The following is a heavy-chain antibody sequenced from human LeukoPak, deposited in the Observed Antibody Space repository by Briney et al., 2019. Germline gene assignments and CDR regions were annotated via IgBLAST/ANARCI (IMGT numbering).Heavy chain of an antibody. CDR2: VVPYSGAT. D-gene: IGHD1-26*01. V-gene: IGHV1-2*02. CDR3: ATLGATSFDY. Sequence: ASVKVSCKTSGYTFTDYYVHWVRQVPGQGLEFVGWVVPYSGATRYAPRFQGRVTMTRDTSIGTAYMELSRLTCGDTAVYYCATLGATSFDYWGQGTLVTVSS. CDR1: GYTFTDYY. J-gene: IGHJ4*02.